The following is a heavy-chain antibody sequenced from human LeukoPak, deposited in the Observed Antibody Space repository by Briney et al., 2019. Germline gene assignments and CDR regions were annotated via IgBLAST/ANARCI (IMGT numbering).Heavy chain of an antibody. J-gene: IGHJ4*02. CDR2: ISSSGSNI. V-gene: IGHV3-48*03. D-gene: IGHD2-15*01. Sequence: GGSLRLSCAASGFTFSSYEMNWVRQAPGKGLEWVSYISSSGSNIKYADSVKGRFTISRGNAKNSVYLQMNSLRAEDTAVYYCAKGGRARRYCSGGSCDEEIDYWGQGTLVTVSS. CDR1: GFTFSSYE. CDR3: AKGGRARRYCSGGSCDEEIDY.